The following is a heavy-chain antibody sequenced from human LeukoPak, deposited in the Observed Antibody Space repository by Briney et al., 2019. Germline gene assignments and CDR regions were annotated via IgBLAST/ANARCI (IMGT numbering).Heavy chain of an antibody. D-gene: IGHD4-11*01. Sequence: SETLSLTCTVSGGSISSGSYYWSWIRQPAGKGLEWIGRIYTSGSTNYNPSLKSRVTISVDTSKNQFSLKLSSVTAADTAMYYCARPGDYNLGAFDIWGQGTMVTVSS. J-gene: IGHJ3*02. CDR2: IYTSGST. CDR3: ARPGDYNLGAFDI. V-gene: IGHV4-61*02. CDR1: GGSISSGSYY.